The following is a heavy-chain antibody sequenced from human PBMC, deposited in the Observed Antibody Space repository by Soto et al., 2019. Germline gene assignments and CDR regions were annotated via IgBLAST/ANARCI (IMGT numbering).Heavy chain of an antibody. Sequence: GESLKISCAASGFTFSSYAMSWVRQAPGKGLEWVSVISGSDDSTYYADSVKGRFTISRDNSKNTLYLQMNSLRADDTAVYYCAKGSSASRPYYFDYWGQGTLVTVSS. D-gene: IGHD3-22*01. CDR1: GFTFSSYA. CDR3: AKGSSASRPYYFDY. V-gene: IGHV3-23*01. J-gene: IGHJ4*02. CDR2: ISGSDDST.